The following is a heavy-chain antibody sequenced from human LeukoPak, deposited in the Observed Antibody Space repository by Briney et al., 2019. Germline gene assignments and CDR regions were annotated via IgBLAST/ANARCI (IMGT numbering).Heavy chain of an antibody. J-gene: IGHJ4*02. V-gene: IGHV1-46*01. D-gene: IGHD5-12*01. CDR3: ARVDSGYDRWWVLDY. CDR2: INPSGGST. CDR1: GYTFTSYY. Sequence: GASVKVSCKASGYTFTSYYMHWVRQAPGQGLEWMGTINPSGGSTSYAQKFQGRVTMTRDMSTSTVYMELSSLRSEDTAVYYCARVDSGYDRWWVLDYWGQGTLVTVSS.